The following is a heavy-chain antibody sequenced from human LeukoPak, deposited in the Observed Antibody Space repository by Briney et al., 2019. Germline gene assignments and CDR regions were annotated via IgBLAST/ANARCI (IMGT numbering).Heavy chain of an antibody. J-gene: IGHJ4*02. CDR3: ARDTGQWELPNYPKDY. CDR2: ISAYNGNT. CDR1: GYTFTSYG. V-gene: IGHV1-18*01. Sequence: GASVKVSCKASGYTFTSYGISWVRQAPGQGLEWMGWISAYNGNTNYAQNLQGRVTMTTDTSTSTAYMELRSLRSDDTAVYYCARDTGQWELPNYPKDYWGQGTLVTVSS. D-gene: IGHD1-26*01.